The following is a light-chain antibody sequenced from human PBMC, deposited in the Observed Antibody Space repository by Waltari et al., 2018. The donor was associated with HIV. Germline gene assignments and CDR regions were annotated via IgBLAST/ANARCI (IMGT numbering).Light chain of an antibody. CDR1: QRVSSSS. V-gene: IGKV3-20*01. CDR2: GAS. J-gene: IGKJ2*01. CDR3: QQYGSSPQP. Sequence: EIVLTQSPGTLSLSPGERATLSRRFSQRVSSSSLAWYQQKPGQAPRLLIYGASSSATGIPDRFSGSWSGTDFTLTISRLESEDFVVYYCQQYGSSPQPFGQGTKLEIK.